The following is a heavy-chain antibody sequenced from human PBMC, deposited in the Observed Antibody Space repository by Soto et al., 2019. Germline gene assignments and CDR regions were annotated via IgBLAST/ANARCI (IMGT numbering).Heavy chain of an antibody. J-gene: IGHJ5*02. D-gene: IGHD4-17*01. CDR2: IYHSGST. CDR3: ARGTFYGDYVDWFDP. Sequence: QLQLQESGSGLVKPSQTLSLTCAVSGGSISSGGYSWSWIRQPPGKGLEWIGYIYHSGSTYYNPSLSSRVTISVDRSKNQFSLKLSSVTAADTAVYYCARGTFYGDYVDWFDPWGQGTLVTVSS. V-gene: IGHV4-30-2*01. CDR1: GGSISSGGYS.